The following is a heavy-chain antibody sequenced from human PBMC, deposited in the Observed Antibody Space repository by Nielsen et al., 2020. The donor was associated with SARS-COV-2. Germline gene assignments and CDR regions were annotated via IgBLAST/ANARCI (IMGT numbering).Heavy chain of an antibody. CDR2: ISSSSSYI. CDR1: GFTFSSYS. J-gene: IGHJ4*02. Sequence: GESLKISCAASGFTFSSYSMNWVRQAPGKGLEWVSSISSSSSYIYYADSVKGRFTISRDNAKNSLYLQMNSLRAEDTAVYYCARDFTAAAGYFDYWGQGTLVTVSS. V-gene: IGHV3-21*01. CDR3: ARDFTAAAGYFDY. D-gene: IGHD6-13*01.